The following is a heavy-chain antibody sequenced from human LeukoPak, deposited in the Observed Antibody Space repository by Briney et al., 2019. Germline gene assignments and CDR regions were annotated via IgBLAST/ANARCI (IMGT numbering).Heavy chain of an antibody. V-gene: IGHV4-59*01. D-gene: IGHD3-3*02. J-gene: IGHJ4*02. CDR1: GDSISPYY. Sequence: SETLSLTCNVSGDSISPYYWSWIRQPPGKGLEWVGYVFRTGHTNYNPSLRSRVPISLATSKNQFSLKLTSVTAADTAFYYGARHIFGHRFDTWGQGTLVTVSS. CDR3: ARHIFGHRFDT. CDR2: VFRTGHT.